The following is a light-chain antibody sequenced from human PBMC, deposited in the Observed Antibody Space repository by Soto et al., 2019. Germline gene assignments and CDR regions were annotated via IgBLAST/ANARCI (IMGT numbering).Light chain of an antibody. J-gene: IGKJ1*01. CDR1: QSVGSSQ. CDR2: GAS. CDR3: QQYASSPST. Sequence: EIVLTQSPGTLSLSPGERATLSCRASQSVGSSQLAWHQQKPGQAPRLLIYGASSRATGTPDRFSGSGSGTDFTLTISRLEPEDFAVYYCQQYASSPSTFGQGTKVEIK. V-gene: IGKV3-20*01.